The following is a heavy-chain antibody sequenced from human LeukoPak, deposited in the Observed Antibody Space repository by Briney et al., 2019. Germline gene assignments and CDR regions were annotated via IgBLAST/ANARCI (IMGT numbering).Heavy chain of an antibody. V-gene: IGHV4-39*01. Sequence: KTSQTLSLTCTVSGGSISSSSYYWGWIRQPPGKGLEWIGSIYYSGSTYYNPSLKSRVTISVDTSKNQFSLKLSSVTAADTAVHYCARLAVAGTVFDYWGQGTLVTVSS. CDR3: ARLAVAGTVFDY. CDR1: GGSISSSSYY. J-gene: IGHJ4*02. D-gene: IGHD6-19*01. CDR2: IYYSGST.